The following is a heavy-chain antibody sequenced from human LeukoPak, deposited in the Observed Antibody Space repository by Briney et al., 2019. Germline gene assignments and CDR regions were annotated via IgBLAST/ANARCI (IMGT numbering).Heavy chain of an antibody. Sequence: SETLSLTCTVSGGSISSYYWSWIRQPAGKGLEWIGRIYTSGSTNYNPSLKSRVTMPVDTSKNQFSLKLSSVTAADTAVYYCATTRSDFWSGYFGYWGQGTLVTVSS. D-gene: IGHD3-3*01. CDR3: ATTRSDFWSGYFGY. CDR1: GGSISSYY. CDR2: IYTSGST. J-gene: IGHJ4*02. V-gene: IGHV4-4*07.